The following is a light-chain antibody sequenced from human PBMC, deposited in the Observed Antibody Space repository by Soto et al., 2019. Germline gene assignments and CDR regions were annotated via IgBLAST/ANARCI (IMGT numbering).Light chain of an antibody. V-gene: IGLV2-14*03. J-gene: IGLJ1*01. CDR1: SSDVVGYNY. CDR3: SSYRTSNTRQIV. CDR2: DVS. Sequence: QSALTQPASVSGSPGQSITISCTGTSSDVVGYNYVSWYQHHPGKAPKLMIYDVSNRPSGVSNRFSGSKSGNTASLSISGLQPEDEADYYCSSYRTSNTRQIVCGTGTKVNVL.